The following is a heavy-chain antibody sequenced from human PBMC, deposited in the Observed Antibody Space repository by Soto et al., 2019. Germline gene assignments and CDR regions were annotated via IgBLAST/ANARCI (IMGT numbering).Heavy chain of an antibody. V-gene: IGHV1-8*01. Sequence: GASVKVSCKASGYTFTSYDINWVRQATGQGLEWMGWMNPNSGNTGYAQKFQGRVTMTRNTSISTAYMELSSLRSGDTAVYYCARGVLYSSSWLNWFDPWGQGTLVTVS. CDR2: MNPNSGNT. D-gene: IGHD6-13*01. J-gene: IGHJ5*02. CDR3: ARGVLYSSSWLNWFDP. CDR1: GYTFTSYD.